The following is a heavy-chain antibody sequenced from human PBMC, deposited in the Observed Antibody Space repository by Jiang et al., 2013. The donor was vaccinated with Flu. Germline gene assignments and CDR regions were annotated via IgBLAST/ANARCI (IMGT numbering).Heavy chain of an antibody. V-gene: IGHV1-2*02. CDR1: GYDFTAYW. CDR2: VAPSSGGA. Sequence: GAEVKKPGASVRVSCKASGYDFTAYWIHWVRQAPGQGLEWMGRVAPSSGGAAYSKEFQGRVTMTSDTSVTTAYMELRGLRSDDTALYFCARDSGGFYGSGSKFDPWGQGTPVTVSS. CDR3: ARDSGGFYGSGSKFDP. D-gene: IGHD3-10*01. J-gene: IGHJ5*02.